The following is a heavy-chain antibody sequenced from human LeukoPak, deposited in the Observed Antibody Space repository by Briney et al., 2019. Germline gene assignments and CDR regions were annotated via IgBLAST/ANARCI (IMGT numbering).Heavy chain of an antibody. D-gene: IGHD2-15*01. CDR1: GFTFSSYA. CDR3: ASLGYCSGGSCDY. Sequence: PGGSLRLSCAASGFTFSSYAMHWVRQAPGKGLEYVSAISSNGGSTYYANSVKGRFTISRDNSKNTLYLQMGSLRAEDTAVYYCASLGYCSGGSCDYWGQGTLVTVSS. J-gene: IGHJ4*02. CDR2: ISSNGGST. V-gene: IGHV3-64*01.